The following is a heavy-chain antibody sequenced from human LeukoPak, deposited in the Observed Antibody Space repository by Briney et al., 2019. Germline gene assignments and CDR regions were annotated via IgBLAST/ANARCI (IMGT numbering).Heavy chain of an antibody. V-gene: IGHV3-23*01. Sequence: PGGSLRLSCAASGITFSSHAMSWVRQAPGMGLEWVSAISGSGGDTFYADSVKGRFIISRDNSKNTLYLQMNNLRVGDTAVYYCAKQGVEPGAVKYFDHWGQGTLVTVSS. D-gene: IGHD1-14*01. CDR3: AKQGVEPGAVKYFDH. J-gene: IGHJ4*02. CDR2: ISGSGGDT. CDR1: GITFSSHA.